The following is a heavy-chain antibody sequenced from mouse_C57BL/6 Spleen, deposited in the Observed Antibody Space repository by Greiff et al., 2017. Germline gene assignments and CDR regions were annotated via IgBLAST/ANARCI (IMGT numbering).Heavy chain of an antibody. CDR3: ARGDMITRGFDY. J-gene: IGHJ2*01. CDR2: IDPSDSVT. D-gene: IGHD2-4*01. Sequence: QVQLKQPGAELVRPGSSVKLSCKASGYTFTSYWMHWVKQRPIQGLEWIGNIDPSDSVTHYNQKFKDKATLTVDKSSSTAYMQLSSLTSEDSAVYYCARGDMITRGFDYWGQGTTLTVSS. V-gene: IGHV1-52*01. CDR1: GYTFTSYW.